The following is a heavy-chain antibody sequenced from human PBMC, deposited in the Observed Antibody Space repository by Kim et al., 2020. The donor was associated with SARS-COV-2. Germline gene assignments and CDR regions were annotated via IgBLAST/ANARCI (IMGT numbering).Heavy chain of an antibody. V-gene: IGHV4-31*03. J-gene: IGHJ2*01. CDR1: GDSITSVGFY. CDR3: ARNARRYF. CDR2: IFYSGST. Sequence: SETLSLTCTVSGDSITSVGFYWSWLRQYPGKGPEWIGYIFYSGSTSYTPSLKSRIAISRETSKNQFSLRLISVTAAATAIYYCARNARRYF.